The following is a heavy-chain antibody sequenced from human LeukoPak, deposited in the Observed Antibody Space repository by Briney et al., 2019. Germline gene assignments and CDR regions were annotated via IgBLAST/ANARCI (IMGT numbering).Heavy chain of an antibody. D-gene: IGHD3-22*01. V-gene: IGHV3-48*04. CDR2: ISSSSSTV. CDR1: GFTFGSYS. CDR3: AREDMISAFDI. J-gene: IGHJ3*02. Sequence: GGSLRLSCAASGFTFGSYSMNWVRQAPGKGLEWVSYISSSSSTVYYADSVKGRFTISRDNAKNSLYLQMNSLRAEDTAVYYCAREDMISAFDIWGQGTMVTVSS.